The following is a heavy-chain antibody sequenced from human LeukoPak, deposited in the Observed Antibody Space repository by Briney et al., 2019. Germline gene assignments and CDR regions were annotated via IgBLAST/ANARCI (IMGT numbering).Heavy chain of an antibody. J-gene: IGHJ4*02. D-gene: IGHD5-18*01. V-gene: IGHV1-18*01. CDR2: ISAYNGNT. CDR3: ARGPPFVDTAMLDY. Sequence: GASVKVSCKXSGYTFTSYGIRWVRQAPGQGLEWMGWISAYNGNTNYAQKLQGRVTMTTDTSTSTAYMELRSLRSDDTAVYYCARGPPFVDTAMLDYWGQGTLVTVSS. CDR1: GYTFTSYG.